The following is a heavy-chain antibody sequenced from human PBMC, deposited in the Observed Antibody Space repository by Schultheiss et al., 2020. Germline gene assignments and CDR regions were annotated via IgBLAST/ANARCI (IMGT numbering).Heavy chain of an antibody. CDR3: AREYDEYYDFWSGYLAPSYYYYYYGMDV. J-gene: IGHJ6*02. D-gene: IGHD3-3*01. CDR1: GFTFSSYA. Sequence: GGSLRLSCAASGFTFSSYAMSWVRQAPGKGLEWVSSISSSSSYIYYADSVKGRFTISRDNAKNSLYLQMNSLRAEDTAVYYCAREYDEYYDFWSGYLAPSYYYYYYGMDVWGQGTTVTVSS. V-gene: IGHV3-21*01. CDR2: ISSSSSYI.